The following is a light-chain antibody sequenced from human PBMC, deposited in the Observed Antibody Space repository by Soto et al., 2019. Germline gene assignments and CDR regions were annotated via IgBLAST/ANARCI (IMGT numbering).Light chain of an antibody. Sequence: FVLTQSPGTLSLSPGERATLSCRASQTVRNNYLAWYQQKPGQAPRLLIYGASTRATGIPARFSGSGSGTEFTLIISSLQSEDSAVYYCQQYNSWLWTFGQGTKVDIK. CDR2: GAS. CDR3: QQYNSWLWT. J-gene: IGKJ1*01. CDR1: QTVRNN. V-gene: IGKV3-15*01.